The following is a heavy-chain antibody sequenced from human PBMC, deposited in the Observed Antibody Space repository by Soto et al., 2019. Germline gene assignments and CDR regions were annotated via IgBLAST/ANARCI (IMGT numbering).Heavy chain of an antibody. Sequence: TSETLALTCTVSGDSLSSYYWSWIRQPPGKRLEWIGYIYYSGSTNYNPSLKSRVTISVDTSKNQFSLKLSSVTAADTAVYYCARERLTRSTHFWGPGTLVTVSS. CDR3: ARERLTRSTHF. D-gene: IGHD2-15*01. J-gene: IGHJ4*02. CDR2: IYYSGST. V-gene: IGHV4-59*01. CDR1: GDSLSSYY.